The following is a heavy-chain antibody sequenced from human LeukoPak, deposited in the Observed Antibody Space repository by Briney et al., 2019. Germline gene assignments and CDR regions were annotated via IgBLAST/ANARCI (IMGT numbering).Heavy chain of an antibody. J-gene: IGHJ6*03. CDR2: ISSSGSTI. CDR3: ERGQRAHVEWSYYMDV. D-gene: IGHD3-3*01. CDR1: GFTFSSYE. V-gene: IGHV3-48*03. Sequence: PGGSLRLSCAASGFTFSSYEMNWVRQAPGKGLEWVAYISSSGSTIYYADSVKGRFTVSRDNSKNTLYLQMNSLRPEDTAVYYCERGQRAHVEWSYYMDVWGKGTTVIVSS.